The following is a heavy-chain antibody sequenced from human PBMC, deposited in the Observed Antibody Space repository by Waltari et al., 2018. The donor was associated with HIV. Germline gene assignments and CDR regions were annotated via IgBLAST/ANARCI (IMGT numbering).Heavy chain of an antibody. V-gene: IGHV1-3*01. CDR2: INVGNDNT. CDR3: AREYDFWSGGYHYYGMDV. CDR1: GYTFISYA. J-gene: IGHJ6*02. Sequence: QVQLVQSGAVVKKPGASVRISCETSGYTFISYALHWVRQAPGQRPEWRGGINVGNDNTKYSQKFQDRVTITGDTAASTGYLDLSSLTSEDTAVYFCAREYDFWSGGYHYYGMDVWGQGTTVTVSS. D-gene: IGHD3-3*01.